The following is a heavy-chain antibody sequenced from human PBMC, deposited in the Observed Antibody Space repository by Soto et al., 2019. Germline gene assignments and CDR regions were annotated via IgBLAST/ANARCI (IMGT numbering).Heavy chain of an antibody. CDR2: MYSGGGA. Sequence: GGSLRLSCAVSGFSVRSTYMSCVRQAPGKGLEWVSVMYSGGGAYYADSVKGRFSISRENSKNTLSLQMNSLRAEDTAVYYCARVMMVRGVVFEYWGRGTLVTV. CDR1: GFSVRSTY. J-gene: IGHJ4*02. V-gene: IGHV3-53*01. CDR3: ARVMMVRGVVFEY. D-gene: IGHD3-10*01.